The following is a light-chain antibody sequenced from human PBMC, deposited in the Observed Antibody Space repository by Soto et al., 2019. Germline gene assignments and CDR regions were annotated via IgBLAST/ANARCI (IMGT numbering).Light chain of an antibody. J-gene: IGLJ1*01. CDR3: GTWDSSLSAFYV. Sequence: QSVLAQPPSVSVAPGQKVTISCSGSSSNIGNNYVSWYQQLPGTAPKLLIYDSNKRPSGIPDRFSGSKSGTSATLGITGLQTGDEADYYCGTWDSSLSAFYVFGTGTKVTVL. CDR2: DSN. V-gene: IGLV1-51*01. CDR1: SSNIGNNY.